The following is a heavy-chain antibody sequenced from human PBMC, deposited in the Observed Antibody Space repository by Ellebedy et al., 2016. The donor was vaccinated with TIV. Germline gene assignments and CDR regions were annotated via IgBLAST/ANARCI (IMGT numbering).Heavy chain of an antibody. CDR3: ARDFRVMVRGVIIPTIDY. V-gene: IGHV3-21*01. CDR1: GFTFSSYS. D-gene: IGHD3-10*01. J-gene: IGHJ4*02. CDR2: ISSSSSYI. Sequence: PGGSLRLSCAASGFTFSSYSMNWVRQAPGKGLEWVSSISSSSSYIYYADSVKGRFTISRDNAKNSLYLQMNSLRAEDTAVYYCARDFRVMVRGVIIPTIDYWGQGTLVTVSS.